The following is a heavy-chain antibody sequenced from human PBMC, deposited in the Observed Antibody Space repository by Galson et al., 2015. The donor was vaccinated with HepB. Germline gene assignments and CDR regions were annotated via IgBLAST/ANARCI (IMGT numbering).Heavy chain of an antibody. CDR3: ARGSGSYYWFDP. CDR2: IYYSGST. CDR1: GGSISSYY. D-gene: IGHD3-10*01. J-gene: IGHJ5*02. V-gene: IGHV4-59*01. Sequence: ETLSLTCTVSGGSISSYYWSWIRQPPGKGLEWIGYIYYSGSTNYNPSLKSRVTISVDTSKNQFSLKLSSVTAADTAVYYCARGSGSYYWFDPWGQGTLVTVSS.